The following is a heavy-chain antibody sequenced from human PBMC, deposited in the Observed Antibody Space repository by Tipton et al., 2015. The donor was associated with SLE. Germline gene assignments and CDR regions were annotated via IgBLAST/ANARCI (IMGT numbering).Heavy chain of an antibody. J-gene: IGHJ6*02. CDR2: IYYSGST. D-gene: IGHD3-22*01. CDR3: ARAVYYYDSSGYSYYYYGMDV. V-gene: IGHV4-39*07. Sequence: LRLSCTVSGGSISSSSYYWGWIRQPPGKGLEWIGSIYYSGSTYYNPSLKSRVTISVDTSKNQFSLKLSSVTAADTAVYYCARAVYYYDSSGYSYYYYGMDVWGQGTTVTVSS. CDR1: GGSISSSSYY.